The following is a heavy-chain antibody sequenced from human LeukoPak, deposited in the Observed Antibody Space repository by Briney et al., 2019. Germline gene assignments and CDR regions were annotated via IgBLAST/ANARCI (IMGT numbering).Heavy chain of an antibody. V-gene: IGHV3-23*01. CDR2: IGGSGGST. Sequence: GGSLRLSCAASGVTFSSYAMSWVRQAPGKGLEWVSNIGGSGGSTYYADSVKGRFTISRDNAKNSLYLQMNSLRAEDTAVYYCARDLGRDIVVVPAWGQGTMVTVSS. D-gene: IGHD2-2*01. CDR1: GVTFSSYA. CDR3: ARDLGRDIVVVPA. J-gene: IGHJ3*01.